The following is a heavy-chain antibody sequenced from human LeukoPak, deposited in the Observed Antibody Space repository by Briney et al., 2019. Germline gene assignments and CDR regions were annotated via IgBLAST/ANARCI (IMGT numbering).Heavy chain of an antibody. CDR2: IRSKAYGGTT. V-gene: IGHV3-49*03. D-gene: IGHD2-2*02. CDR1: GFTFGDYA. CDR3: TRDRRPAAIRGLGGDAFDI. Sequence: GGSLRLSCTASGFTFGDYAMSWFRQAPGKGLEWVGFIRSKAYGGTTEYAASVKGRFTISRDDSKSIAYLQMNSLKTEDTAVYYCTRDRRPAAIRGLGGDAFDIWGQGTMVTVSS. J-gene: IGHJ3*02.